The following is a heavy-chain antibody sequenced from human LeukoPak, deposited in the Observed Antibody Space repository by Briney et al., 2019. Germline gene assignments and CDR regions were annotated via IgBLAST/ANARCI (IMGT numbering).Heavy chain of an antibody. CDR1: GGSISSYY. CDR2: IYYSGST. V-gene: IGHV4-59*01. D-gene: IGHD2-2*01. CDR3: ARVVPAARRFDP. Sequence: SETLSRTGTVSGGSISSYYWSWIRQPPGKGLEWIGYIYYSGSTNYNPSLKSRVTISVDTSKNQFSLKLSSVTAADTAVYYCARVVPAARRFDPWGQGTLVTVSS. J-gene: IGHJ5*02.